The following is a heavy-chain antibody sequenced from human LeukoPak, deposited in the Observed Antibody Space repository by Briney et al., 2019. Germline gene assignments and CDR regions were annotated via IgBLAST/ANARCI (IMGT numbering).Heavy chain of an antibody. CDR3: AGGYSYGYSNWFDP. D-gene: IGHD5-18*01. Sequence: GGSLRLSCADSGFTFSDYYMSWIRQAPGKGLEWVSYISSSGSTIYYADSVKGRFTISRDNAKNSLYLQMNSLRAEDTAVYYCAGGYSYGYSNWFDPWGQGIMVTVSS. CDR2: ISSSGSTI. V-gene: IGHV3-11*01. J-gene: IGHJ5*02. CDR1: GFTFSDYY.